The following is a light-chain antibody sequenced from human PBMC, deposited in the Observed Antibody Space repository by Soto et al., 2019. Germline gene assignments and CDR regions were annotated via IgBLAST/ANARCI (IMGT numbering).Light chain of an antibody. Sequence: EIVMTQSPATLSVSPGERVTLSCRASQSVSAYLAWYLQKPGQAPRLLIYGASTRATGIPARFSGSGSGTEFTLTISSLQSEDSAVYHCQQYSDSHLVAFGGGTKVEI. CDR1: QSVSAY. V-gene: IGKV3-15*01. CDR2: GAS. CDR3: QQYSDSHLVA. J-gene: IGKJ4*01.